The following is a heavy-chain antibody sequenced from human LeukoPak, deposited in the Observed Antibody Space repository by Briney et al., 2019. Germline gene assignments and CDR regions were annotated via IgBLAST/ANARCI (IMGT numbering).Heavy chain of an antibody. CDR1: GSTFSSYA. CDR3: ASIFLADPERDFHGGNSADY. Sequence: ASVKVSCKASGSTFSSYAISWVRQAPGQGLEWMGRIIPIFGTANYAQKFQGRVTITTDESTSTAYMELSSLRSEDTAVYYCASIFLADPERDFHGGNSADYWGQGTLVTVSS. D-gene: IGHD4-23*01. J-gene: IGHJ4*02. V-gene: IGHV1-69*05. CDR2: IIPIFGTA.